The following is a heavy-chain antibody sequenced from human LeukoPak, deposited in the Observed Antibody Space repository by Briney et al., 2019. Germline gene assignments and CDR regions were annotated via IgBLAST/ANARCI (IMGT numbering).Heavy chain of an antibody. Sequence: GGSLRLSCAASGFTVSSNYMSWVRQAPGKGLEWVSVIYSGGSTYYADSVRGRFTISRDNAKNSLYLQMNSLRVEDTAVYYCARGEYSSPNWFDPWGQGTLVTVSS. CDR1: GFTVSSNY. CDR3: ARGEYSSPNWFDP. V-gene: IGHV3-53*01. D-gene: IGHD6-6*01. CDR2: IYSGGST. J-gene: IGHJ5*02.